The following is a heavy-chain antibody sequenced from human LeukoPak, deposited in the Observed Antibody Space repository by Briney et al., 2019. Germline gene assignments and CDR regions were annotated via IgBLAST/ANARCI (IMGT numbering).Heavy chain of an antibody. J-gene: IGHJ1*01. D-gene: IGHD3-10*01. CDR2: INSDSGAT. CDR1: GYTFTSYY. V-gene: IGHV1-2*02. Sequence: ASVKVCCTASGYTFTSYYMHRVRQAPGQGLEWMGWINSDSGATNYAQRFQGRVTMTRDTSIGTAYMELSSLRSDDTAVYYCARLPGEHWGQGTLVTVSS. CDR3: ARLPGEH.